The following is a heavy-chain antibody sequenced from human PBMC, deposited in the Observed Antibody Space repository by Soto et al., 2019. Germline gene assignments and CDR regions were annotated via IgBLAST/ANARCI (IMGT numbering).Heavy chain of an antibody. Sequence: GASVKVSCKASGYTFTSYAMHWVRQAPGQRLEWMGWINAGNGDTKYSQKFQGRVTITRDTSASTAYMELSSLRSEDAAVYYCARGGSSLRYYYYYGMDVWGQRTTVTVSS. J-gene: IGHJ6*02. CDR2: INAGNGDT. CDR3: ARGGSSLRYYYYYGMDV. V-gene: IGHV1-3*01. CDR1: GYTFTSYA. D-gene: IGHD6-6*01.